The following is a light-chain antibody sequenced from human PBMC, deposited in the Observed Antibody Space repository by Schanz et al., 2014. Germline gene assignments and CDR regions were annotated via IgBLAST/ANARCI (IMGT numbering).Light chain of an antibody. CDR2: DAS. V-gene: IGKV1-5*01. J-gene: IGKJ2*01. CDR3: QLYNSFFGST. Sequence: DIQVTQSPSTLSASVGDRVTITCRTSESVGRWLAWYQQKPGKAPTLLIYDASRLESGVPSRFSGSGSATEFTLTISNLQPDDFATYYCQLYNSFFGSTFCQGTKLEIK. CDR1: ESVGRW.